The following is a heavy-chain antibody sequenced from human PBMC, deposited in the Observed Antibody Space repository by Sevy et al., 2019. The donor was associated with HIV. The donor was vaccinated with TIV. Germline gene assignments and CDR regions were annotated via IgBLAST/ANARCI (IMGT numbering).Heavy chain of an antibody. CDR2: IYYSGST. CDR1: DGSISSYY. J-gene: IGHJ5*02. Sequence: SETLSLTCTVSDGSISSYYWSWIRQPPGKGLEWIGYIYYSGSTNYNPSLKSRVTISVDTSKNQFSLKLSSVTAADTAVYYCARSEWIYVNAIGLGWFDPWGQGTLVTVSS. D-gene: IGHD3-10*02. V-gene: IGHV4-59*13. CDR3: ARSEWIYVNAIGLGWFDP.